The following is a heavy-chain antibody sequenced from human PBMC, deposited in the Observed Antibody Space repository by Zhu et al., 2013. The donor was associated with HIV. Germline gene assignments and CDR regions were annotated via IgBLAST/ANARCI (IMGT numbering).Heavy chain of an antibody. CDR2: IYYSGST. D-gene: IGHD6-19*01. V-gene: IGHV4-39*07. J-gene: IGHJ4*02. Sequence: VQLQESGPGLVKPSETLSLTCTVSGGSISSSSYYWGWIRQPPGKGLEWIGSIYYSGSTYYNPSLKSRVTISVDTSKNQFSLKLSSVTAADTAVYYCARESDSSGWYGSYYFDYWGQGTLVTVSS. CDR3: ARESDSSGWYGSYYFDY. CDR1: GGSISSSSYY.